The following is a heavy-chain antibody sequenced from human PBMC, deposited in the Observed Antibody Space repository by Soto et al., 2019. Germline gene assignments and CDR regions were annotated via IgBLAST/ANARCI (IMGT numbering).Heavy chain of an antibody. D-gene: IGHD2-8*01. Sequence: GWSLRLSCRGSGFLFSSSTMTLVRQAPGKGLEWVSSISKTSSNIYYADSVKGRFTVSRDNAERSLFLHMNSLRAEDTAVYFCARDLAEMYAIWGEGTLVTVSS. CDR3: ARDLAEMYAI. CDR2: ISKTSSNI. V-gene: IGHV3-21*01. CDR1: GFLFSSST. J-gene: IGHJ4*02.